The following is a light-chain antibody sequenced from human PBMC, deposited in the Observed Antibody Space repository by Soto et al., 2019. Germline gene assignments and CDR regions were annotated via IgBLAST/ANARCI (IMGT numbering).Light chain of an antibody. V-gene: IGLV4-69*01. CDR1: SGLSSYA. CDR3: QTWGTGFQV. Sequence: QLVLTQSPSASASLGASVKLTCTLSSGLSSYAIAWHQKQPGKGPRYLMDLNNDGSHTKGDGIPDRFSGSSSGAERYLIISSLQSEDEADYYCQTWGTGFQVFGGGTKVTVL. J-gene: IGLJ2*01. CDR2: LNNDGSH.